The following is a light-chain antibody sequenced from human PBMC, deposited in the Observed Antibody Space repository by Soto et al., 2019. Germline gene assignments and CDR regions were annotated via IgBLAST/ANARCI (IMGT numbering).Light chain of an antibody. J-gene: IGKJ4*01. CDR1: QSISSW. Sequence: DIQMTPSPSTLSASVVDRVTITCRASQSISSWLAWYQKKPGKAPKLLIYGASHLQFGVPSRFSGSGSGTDFTLTISSLQPGDFATYLCQQTNSLPLTFGGGTKVDIK. CDR3: QQTNSLPLT. CDR2: GAS. V-gene: IGKV1-12*01.